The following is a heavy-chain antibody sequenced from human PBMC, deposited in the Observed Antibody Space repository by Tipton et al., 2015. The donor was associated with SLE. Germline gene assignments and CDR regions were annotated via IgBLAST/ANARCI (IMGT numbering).Heavy chain of an antibody. CDR3: ARLREGYNYYYGMDV. CDR1: GASISNNRYY. D-gene: IGHD1-26*01. CDR2: IYYSGST. J-gene: IGHJ6*02. Sequence: TLSLTCTVSGASISNNRYYWSWIRQSPGKGLEWIGSIYYSGSTYYNPSLNSRLTMSVDTSKNQFSLKLSSVTAADTAVFYCARLREGYNYYYGMDVWGQGTTVTVSS. V-gene: IGHV4-39*07.